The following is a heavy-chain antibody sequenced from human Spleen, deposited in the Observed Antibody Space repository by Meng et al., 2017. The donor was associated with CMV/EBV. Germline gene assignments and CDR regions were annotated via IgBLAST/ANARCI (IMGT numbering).Heavy chain of an antibody. J-gene: IGHJ6*02. CDR1: GFPFSSYE. Sequence: GESLKISCVASGFPFSSYEMNWVRQAPGKGLEWISFMSQTGSIIHYADSVKGRFIISRDNAKNSLYLQMASLTAEDTAVYYCARDRMPAAGSGDGMDVWGQGTTVTVSS. CDR3: ARDRMPAAGSGDGMDV. D-gene: IGHD6-13*01. CDR2: MSQTGSII. V-gene: IGHV3-48*03.